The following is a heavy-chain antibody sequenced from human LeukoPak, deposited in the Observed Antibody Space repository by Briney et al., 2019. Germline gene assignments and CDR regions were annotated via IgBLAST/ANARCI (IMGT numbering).Heavy chain of an antibody. Sequence: PSETLSLTCTVSGDSISSYYWSWIRQPPGKGLEWIGQMYYSGSAKYNPSLKSRATTSVDTSKNQFSLKLSSVTAADTAGYYCARSLKSNSRDAFDIWGQGTMVTVSS. CDR3: ARSLKSNSRDAFDI. CDR2: MYYSGSA. CDR1: GDSISSYY. J-gene: IGHJ3*02. D-gene: IGHD2/OR15-2a*01. V-gene: IGHV4-59*01.